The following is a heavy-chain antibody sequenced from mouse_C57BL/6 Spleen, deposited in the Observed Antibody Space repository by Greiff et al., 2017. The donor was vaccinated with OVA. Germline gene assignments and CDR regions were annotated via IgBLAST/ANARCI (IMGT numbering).Heavy chain of an antibody. D-gene: IGHD1-1*01. CDR2: IDPENGDT. Sequence: EVQLKESGAELVRPGASVKLSCTASGFNIKDDYLHWVKQRPEQGLEWIGWIDPENGDTEYASKFQGKATITADTSSNTAYLQLSSLTSEDTAVYYCTTYYYGSSADYWGQGTTLTVSA. V-gene: IGHV14-4*01. CDR1: GFNIKDDY. J-gene: IGHJ2*01. CDR3: TTYYYGSSADY.